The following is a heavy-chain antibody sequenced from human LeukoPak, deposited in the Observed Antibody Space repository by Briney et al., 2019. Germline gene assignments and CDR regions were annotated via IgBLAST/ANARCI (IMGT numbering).Heavy chain of an antibody. CDR3: ARGNYDSSGSFDY. D-gene: IGHD3-22*01. CDR1: GFTLSNYS. CDR2: IWYDGSDK. J-gene: IGHJ4*02. Sequence: GGSLRLSCAASGFTLSNYSMHWVRQAPGKGLEWVALIWYDGSDKYYADSVKGRFTISRDNSKSTLYLQMNSLRAEDTAVYYCARGNYDSSGSFDYWGQGTLVTVSS. V-gene: IGHV3-33*01.